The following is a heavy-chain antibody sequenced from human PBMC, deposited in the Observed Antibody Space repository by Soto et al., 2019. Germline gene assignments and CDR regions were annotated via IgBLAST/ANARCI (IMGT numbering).Heavy chain of an antibody. CDR1: GYTFTGYY. J-gene: IGHJ4*02. CDR3: ARRRITMVRGVIPKAPFYYFDY. V-gene: IGHV1-2*04. Sequence: ASVKVSCKASGYTFTGYYMHWVRQAPGQGLEWMGWINPNSGGTNYAQKFQGWVTMTRDTSISTAYMELSRLRSDDTAVYYCARRRITMVRGVIPKAPFYYFDYWGQGTLVTVSS. CDR2: INPNSGGT. D-gene: IGHD3-10*01.